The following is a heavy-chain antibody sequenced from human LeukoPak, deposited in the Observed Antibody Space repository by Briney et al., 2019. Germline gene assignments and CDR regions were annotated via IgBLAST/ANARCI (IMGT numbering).Heavy chain of an antibody. V-gene: IGHV1-8*03. J-gene: IGHJ6*03. Sequence: ASVKVSCKASGYTFTSYDINWVRQATGQGLEWMGWMNPNSGNTGYAQKFQGRVTITRNTSISTAYMELSSLRSEDTAVYYCARGLGGATTHYYYYYYMDVWGKGTTVTVSS. CDR3: ARGLGGATTHYYYYYYMDV. D-gene: IGHD1-26*01. CDR1: GYTFTSYD. CDR2: MNPNSGNT.